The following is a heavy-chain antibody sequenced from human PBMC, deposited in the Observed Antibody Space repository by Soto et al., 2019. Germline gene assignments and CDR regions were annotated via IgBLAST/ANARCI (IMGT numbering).Heavy chain of an antibody. CDR2: INPSGGST. Sequence: VASVKVSCKGSGYTFTSYYMHWVRQAPGQGLEWMGIINPSGGSTSYAQKFQGRVTMTRDTSTSTVYMELSSLRSEDTAVYYCARDRKSHDGQAYCGGDCSIEFDYWGQGTLVTVSS. CDR1: GYTFTSYY. V-gene: IGHV1-46*01. CDR3: ARDRKSHDGQAYCGGDCSIEFDY. D-gene: IGHD2-21*02. J-gene: IGHJ4*02.